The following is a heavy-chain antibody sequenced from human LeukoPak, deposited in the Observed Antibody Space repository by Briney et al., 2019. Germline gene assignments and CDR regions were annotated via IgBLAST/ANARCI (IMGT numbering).Heavy chain of an antibody. Sequence: SETLSLTCTVSGGSISSGDYYWSWIRQPPGKGLEWIGYIYYSGSTYYNPSLKSRVTMSVDTSENQFSLKLTSVTAADTAVYYCARATGWGILTGYYRTFDYWGQGTLVTVSS. V-gene: IGHV4-30-4*01. D-gene: IGHD3-9*01. J-gene: IGHJ4*02. CDR3: ARATGWGILTGYYRTFDY. CDR1: GGSISSGDYY. CDR2: IYYSGST.